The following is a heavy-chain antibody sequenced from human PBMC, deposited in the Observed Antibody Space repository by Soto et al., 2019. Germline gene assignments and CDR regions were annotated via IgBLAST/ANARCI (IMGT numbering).Heavy chain of an antibody. CDR1: GGTFSSYA. D-gene: IGHD4-4*01. V-gene: IGHV1-69*01. CDR2: IIPIFGTA. CDR3: ARTGTTVTSPYYYGMDV. J-gene: IGHJ6*02. Sequence: QVQLVQSGAEVKKPGSSVKVSCKASGGTFSSYAISWVRQAPGQGLEWMGGIIPIFGTANSAQKFQGRVTITADESTSTAYRELSSLRSEDTAVYYCARTGTTVTSPYYYGMDVWGQGTTVTVSS.